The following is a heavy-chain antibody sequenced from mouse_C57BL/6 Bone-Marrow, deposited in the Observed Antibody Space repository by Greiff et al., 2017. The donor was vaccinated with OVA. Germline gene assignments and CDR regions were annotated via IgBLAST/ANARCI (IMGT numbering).Heavy chain of an antibody. D-gene: IGHD4-1*02. V-gene: IGHV1-82*01. CDR2: IYPGDGDT. CDR3: ASRNWDWFAY. Sequence: QVQLQQSGPELVKPGASVKISCKASGYAFSSSWMNWVKQRPGKGLEWIGRIYPGDGDTNYNGKFKGKATLTADKSSSTAYMQLSSLTSEDSAVYVCASRNWDWFAYWGQGTLVTVSA. J-gene: IGHJ3*01. CDR1: GYAFSSSW.